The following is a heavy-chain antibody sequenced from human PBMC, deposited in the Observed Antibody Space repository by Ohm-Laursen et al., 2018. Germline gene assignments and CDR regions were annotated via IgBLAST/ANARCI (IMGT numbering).Heavy chain of an antibody. CDR2: IYHSGNT. CDR1: GYSISSGYY. V-gene: IGHV4-38-2*01. D-gene: IGHD1-26*01. CDR3: ARQGYSGSSLSDAFDI. Sequence: GTLSLTCSVSGYSISSGYYWGWIRQPPGKGLEWIGSIYHSGNTHDNPSLKSRVTISVDTSKNQFSLKLSSMTAADTAVYYCARQGYSGSSLSDAFDIWGQGTMVTVSS. J-gene: IGHJ3*02.